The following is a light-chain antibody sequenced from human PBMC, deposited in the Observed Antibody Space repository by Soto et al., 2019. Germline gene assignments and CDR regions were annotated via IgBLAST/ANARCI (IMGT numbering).Light chain of an antibody. CDR2: GAS. V-gene: IGKV3-15*01. Sequence: EIEMTQSPATLSVSPGERATLSCRASQSINTALAWYQQKPGQTPRLLIYGASTRATDIPTRFSGSGSGTEFTLTISSLQSEDFAVYYWQHYNKWPPWLTFGGGTKLEIK. CDR3: QHYNKWPPWLT. J-gene: IGKJ4*01. CDR1: QSINTA.